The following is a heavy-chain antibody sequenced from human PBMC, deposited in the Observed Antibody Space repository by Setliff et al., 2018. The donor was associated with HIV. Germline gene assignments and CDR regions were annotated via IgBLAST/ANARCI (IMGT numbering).Heavy chain of an antibody. J-gene: IGHJ4*02. CDR1: GYIFTNYY. Sequence: ASVKVSCKASGYIFTNYYMHWVRQAPGQGLEWMGWISAYNGNTNYAQKLQGRVTMTEDTSTDTAYMELSSLRSEDTAVYYCASWGWYYYDSSGYYYWGQGTLVTVSS. V-gene: IGHV1-18*04. CDR2: ISAYNGNT. CDR3: ASWGWYYYDSSGYYY. D-gene: IGHD3-22*01.